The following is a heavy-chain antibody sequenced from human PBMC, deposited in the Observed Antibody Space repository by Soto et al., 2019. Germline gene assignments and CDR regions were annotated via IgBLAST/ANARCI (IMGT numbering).Heavy chain of an antibody. CDR3: ARRGYCSSTSCPVYRDYYYYYMDV. CDR1: GGTFSSYT. D-gene: IGHD2-2*01. J-gene: IGHJ6*03. CDR2: IIPILGIA. Sequence: SVKVSCKASGGTFSSYTISWVRQAPGQGLEWMGRIIPILGIANYAQKFQGRVTITADKSTSTAYMELSSLRSEDTAVYYCARRGYCSSTSCPVYRDYYYYYMDVWGKGTTVTVSS. V-gene: IGHV1-69*02.